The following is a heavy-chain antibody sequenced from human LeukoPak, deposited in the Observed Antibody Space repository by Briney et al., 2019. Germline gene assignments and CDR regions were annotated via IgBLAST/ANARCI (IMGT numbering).Heavy chain of an antibody. CDR2: ISAYNGNT. D-gene: IGHD5-12*01. J-gene: IGHJ5*02. Sequence: ASVKVSCKASGYTFTGYYMHWVRQAPGQGLEWMGWISAYNGNTNYAQKLQGRVTMTTDTSTSTAYMELRSLRSDDTAVYYCARVVTRYSKQFDPWGQGTLVTVSS. CDR3: ARVVTRYSKQFDP. V-gene: IGHV1-18*04. CDR1: GYTFTGYY.